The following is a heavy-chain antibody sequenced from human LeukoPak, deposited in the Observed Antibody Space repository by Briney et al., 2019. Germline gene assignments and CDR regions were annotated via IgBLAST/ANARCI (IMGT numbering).Heavy chain of an antibody. CDR3: AREGSEIQLWLRPGGVRYWYFDL. J-gene: IGHJ2*01. D-gene: IGHD5-18*01. V-gene: IGHV1-69*06. Sequence: GASVKVSCKASGYTFTSYYIHWVRQAPGQGLEWMGGIIPIFGTANYAQKFQGRVTITADKSTSTAYMELSSLRSEDTAVYYCAREGSEIQLWLRPGGVRYWYFDLWGRGTLVTVSS. CDR2: IIPIFGTA. CDR1: GYTFTSYY.